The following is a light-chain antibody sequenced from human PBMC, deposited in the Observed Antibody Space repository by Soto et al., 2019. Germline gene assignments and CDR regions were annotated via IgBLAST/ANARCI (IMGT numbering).Light chain of an antibody. V-gene: IGLV2-14*01. CDR3: SSYRSSNTPVV. J-gene: IGLJ2*01. CDR2: EVS. CDR1: SSDVGAYNY. Sequence: QSALTQPPSASGSPGQSVTISCTGTSSDVGAYNYVSWYQQNPGKAPKLVIYEVSHRPSGVSNRFSGSKSDNTASLTISGLQAEDEAYYYCSSYRSSNTPVVFGGGTKLTVL.